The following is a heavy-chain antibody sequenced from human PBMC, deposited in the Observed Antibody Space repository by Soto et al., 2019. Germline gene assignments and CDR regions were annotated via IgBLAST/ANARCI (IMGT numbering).Heavy chain of an antibody. Sequence: PGESLKISCKGSGYSFTSYWISWVRQMPGKGLEWMGRIDPSDSYTNYSPSFQGHVTISADKSISTAYLQWSSLKASDTAMYYRARGGYSYGLGYYYYGMNVWGQGTRFTFS. J-gene: IGHJ6*02. V-gene: IGHV5-10-1*01. CDR3: ARGGYSYGLGYYYYGMNV. D-gene: IGHD5-18*01. CDR1: GYSFTSYW. CDR2: IDPSDSYT.